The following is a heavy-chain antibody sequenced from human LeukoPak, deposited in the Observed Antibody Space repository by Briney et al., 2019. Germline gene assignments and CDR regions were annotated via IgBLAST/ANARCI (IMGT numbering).Heavy chain of an antibody. CDR2: ISWNSGSI. V-gene: IGHV3-9*01. Sequence: GRSLRLSCAASGFTFDDYAMHWVRQAPGKGLEWVSGISWNSGSIGYADSVKGRFTISRDNAKNSLYLQMNSLRAEDAALYYCAKEGYYYDSSGYSPGYFDYWGQGTLVTVSS. CDR1: GFTFDDYA. J-gene: IGHJ4*02. D-gene: IGHD3-22*01. CDR3: AKEGYYYDSSGYSPGYFDY.